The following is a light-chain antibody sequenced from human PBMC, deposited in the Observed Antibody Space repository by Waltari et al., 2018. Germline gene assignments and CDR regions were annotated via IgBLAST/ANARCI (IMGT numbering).Light chain of an antibody. Sequence: DIQMTQSPSTLSASVGDRVTITCRASQSISSWLAWYQQRPGKAPKPLIYQASSLESGVPSRFSGSGSGTEFTLTSSSLQPDDFATYYCQQYNSYPALTFGGGTKVEIK. J-gene: IGKJ4*01. CDR2: QAS. CDR3: QQYNSYPALT. V-gene: IGKV1-5*03. CDR1: QSISSW.